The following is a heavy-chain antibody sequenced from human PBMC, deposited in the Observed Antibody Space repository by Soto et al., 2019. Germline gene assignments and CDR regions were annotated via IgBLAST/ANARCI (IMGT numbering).Heavy chain of an antibody. CDR2: MYISGRT. CDR3: ARMYNSGYYRPEGDHYFYGMDV. J-gene: IGHJ6*02. Sequence: QVQLQESGPGLVKPSETLSVTCIVSGGSIRDYHWSWIRQPAGKGLEPIGRMYISGRTRYNPSLRSRVSMSADTSVNQFSLTRRSVTAADTAIYYCARMYNSGYYRPEGDHYFYGMDVWGPGTTVSVSS. CDR1: GGSIRDYH. V-gene: IGHV4-4*07. D-gene: IGHD6-19*01.